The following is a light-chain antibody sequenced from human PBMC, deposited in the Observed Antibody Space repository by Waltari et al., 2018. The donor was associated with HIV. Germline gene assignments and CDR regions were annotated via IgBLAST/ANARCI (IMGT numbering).Light chain of an antibody. V-gene: IGKV6-21*01. J-gene: IGKJ5*01. CDR2: FAS. CDR1: QAIGTN. Sequence: EIVLTQSPDFQSVTPKERITITCRASQAIGTNLHMYPQTPGQSPKLLIKFASQSLSGVPPRFSGSGSGTDFTLTINSLETEDAATYYCHQSNDLPITFGPGTRLE. CDR3: HQSNDLPIT.